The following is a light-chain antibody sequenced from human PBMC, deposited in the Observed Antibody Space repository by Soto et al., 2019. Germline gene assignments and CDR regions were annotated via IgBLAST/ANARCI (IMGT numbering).Light chain of an antibody. J-gene: IGKJ1*01. CDR2: GAS. Sequence: DMVLTQSPGTLSLSPGERATLSCRASQSVSNIYIAWYQQKPGQAPRVLIYGASRRATGIPDRFSGSGSGTDFTLTISRLEPEDFAVYYCQQYSSSFRTFGQGTKVDI. CDR1: QSVSNIY. V-gene: IGKV3-20*01. CDR3: QQYSSSFRT.